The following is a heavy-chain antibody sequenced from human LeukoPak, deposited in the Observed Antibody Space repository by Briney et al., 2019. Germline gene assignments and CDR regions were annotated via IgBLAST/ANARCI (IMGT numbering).Heavy chain of an antibody. Sequence: SETLSLTCAVYGGSFSGYYWSWIRQPPGKGLEWIGEINHSGSTNYNPSLKSRVTISVDTSKNQFSLKLSSVTAADTAVYYCARCIAVAGFDYWGRGTLVTVSS. CDR2: INHSGST. V-gene: IGHV4-34*01. CDR1: GGSFSGYY. J-gene: IGHJ4*02. D-gene: IGHD6-19*01. CDR3: ARCIAVAGFDY.